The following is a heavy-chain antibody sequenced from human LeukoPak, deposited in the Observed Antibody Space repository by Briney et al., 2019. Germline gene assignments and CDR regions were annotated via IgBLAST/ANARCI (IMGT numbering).Heavy chain of an antibody. Sequence: SETLSLTCTVSGGSISSYYWSWIRQPAGKGLEWIGRIYTSGSTNYNPSLKSRVTMSVDTSKNQFSLKLSSVTAADTAVYYCASTPVVTPGGEVDYWGQGTLVTVSS. J-gene: IGHJ4*02. CDR2: IYTSGST. CDR1: GGSISSYY. CDR3: ASTPVVTPGGEVDY. V-gene: IGHV4-4*07. D-gene: IGHD4-23*01.